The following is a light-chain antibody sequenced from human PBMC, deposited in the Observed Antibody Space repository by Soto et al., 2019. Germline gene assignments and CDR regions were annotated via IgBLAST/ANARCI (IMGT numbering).Light chain of an antibody. J-gene: IGLJ2*01. CDR1: GSDVGGYKY. Sequence: QSALTQPASVSGSPGQSITISCTGTGSDVGGYKYVSWYQQHPGKVPKLMIYEVSDRPSGVSNRFSGSKSGNTASLTISGLRAEDEADYYCSSYTSSSTLIFGGGTKLTVL. CDR3: SSYTSSSTLI. CDR2: EVS. V-gene: IGLV2-14*01.